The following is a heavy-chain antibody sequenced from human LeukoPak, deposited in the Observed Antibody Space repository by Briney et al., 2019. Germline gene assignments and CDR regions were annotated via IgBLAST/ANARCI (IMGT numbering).Heavy chain of an antibody. V-gene: IGHV4-59*01. CDR2: IYYSGST. Sequence: SETLSLTSTDSVGSISSYYWSWIREPPGKGLECSWHIYYSGSTNYNPSLKSRVTISVDTSKNQFSLKLSSVTAADTAVYYCARVPAPYAYHTSGYDTWGQGTLVTVSS. CDR1: VGSISSYY. J-gene: IGHJ5*01. CDR3: ARVPAPYAYHTSGYDT. D-gene: IGHD3-22*01.